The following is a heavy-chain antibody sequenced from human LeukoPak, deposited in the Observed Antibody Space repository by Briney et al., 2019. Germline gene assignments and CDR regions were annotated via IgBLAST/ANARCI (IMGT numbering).Heavy chain of an antibody. J-gene: IGHJ4*02. CDR3: ARGRYYSWYYFGF. V-gene: IGHV3-48*03. D-gene: IGHD3-16*01. CDR1: GFTFSSYE. CDR2: ISGGGDTI. Sequence: GGSLRLSCVASGFTFSSYEMNWVRQAPGKGLEWISYISGGGDTIYYADSVKGRFTISRDNAKNSLYLQMNSLRGEDTAVYYCARGRYYSWYYFGFWGRGTLVTVSS.